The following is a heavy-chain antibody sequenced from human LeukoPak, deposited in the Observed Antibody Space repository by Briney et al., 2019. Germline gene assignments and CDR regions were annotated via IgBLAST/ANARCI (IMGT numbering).Heavy chain of an antibody. CDR3: ARDRLGDYDHSGYYDK. D-gene: IGHD3-22*01. CDR2: ICDSGRTI. Sequence: GGSLRLSCAASGFTFSDYYKRWIRQAPGKGLEWVSYICDSGRTIYYADSVKGRFTISRDNAKNSVYLQMNNLGAEDTAVYYCARDRLGDYDHSGYYDKWGQGTLVTVSS. V-gene: IGHV3-11*01. CDR1: GFTFSDYY. J-gene: IGHJ4*02.